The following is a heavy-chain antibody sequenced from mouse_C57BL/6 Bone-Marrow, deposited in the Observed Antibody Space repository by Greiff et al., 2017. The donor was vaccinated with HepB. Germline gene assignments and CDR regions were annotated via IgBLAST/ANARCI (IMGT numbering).Heavy chain of an antibody. J-gene: IGHJ2*01. CDR2: IDPSDSYT. D-gene: IGHD3-2*02. CDR1: GYTFTSYW. V-gene: IGHV1-50*01. CDR3: ARQLRLRDY. Sequence: LQQPGAELVKPGASVKLSCKASGYTFTSYWMQWVKQRPGQGLEWIGEIDPSDSYTNYNQKFKGKATLTVDTSSSTAYMQLSSLTSEDSAVYYCARQLRLRDYWGQGTTLTVSS.